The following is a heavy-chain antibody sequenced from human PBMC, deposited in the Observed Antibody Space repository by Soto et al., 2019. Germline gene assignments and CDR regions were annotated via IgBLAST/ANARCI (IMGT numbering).Heavy chain of an antibody. V-gene: IGHV3-23*01. CDR3: AKVPVGATGRFDY. CDR2: ISGSGGST. D-gene: IGHD1-26*01. Sequence: GGSLRLSCAVSGFTFSNYAMSWVRQAPGKGLAWVSAISGSGGSTYYADSVKGRFTISRDNSKNTLYLQMNSLRAEDTALYYCAKVPVGATGRFDYWGQGTLVTVSS. CDR1: GFTFSNYA. J-gene: IGHJ4*02.